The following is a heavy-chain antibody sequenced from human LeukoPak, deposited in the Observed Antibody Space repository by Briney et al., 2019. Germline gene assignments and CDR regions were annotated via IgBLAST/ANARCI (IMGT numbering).Heavy chain of an antibody. CDR3: ARGNVYGDYVDY. V-gene: IGHV3-48*03. D-gene: IGHD4-17*01. J-gene: IGHJ4*02. CDR1: GFTFSSYE. Sequence: GGSLRPSCAASGFTFSSYEMNWVRQAPGKGLECVSYISSSGSTIYYADSVKGRFTISRDNAKNSLYLQMNSLRGEDTAVYYCARGNVYGDYVDYWGQGTLVTVSS. CDR2: ISSSGSTI.